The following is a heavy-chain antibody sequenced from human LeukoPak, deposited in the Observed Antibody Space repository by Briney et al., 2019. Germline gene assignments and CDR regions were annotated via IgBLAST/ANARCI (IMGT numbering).Heavy chain of an antibody. D-gene: IGHD5-12*01. CDR3: ARLSSIVATY. CDR1: GFTFTTSW. Sequence: PGGSLRLSCAASGFTFTTSWLSWVRQAPGKGLEWVANIKPDGSDKYYVDSVKGRFTISRDNARNSLYLQMNSLRAEDTAVYYCARLSSIVATYWGQGTLVTVSS. J-gene: IGHJ4*02. CDR2: IKPDGSDK. V-gene: IGHV3-7*01.